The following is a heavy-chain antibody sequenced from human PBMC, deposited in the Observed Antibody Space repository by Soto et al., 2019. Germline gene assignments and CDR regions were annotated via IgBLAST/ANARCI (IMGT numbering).Heavy chain of an antibody. CDR3: AKGGGGDHGY. CDR2: ITTTGDTT. J-gene: IGHJ4*02. D-gene: IGHD2-21*02. Sequence: HLVESEGGLVQPGGSLRLSCEASGFIFTTSDMSWVRQAPGKGLEWVSSITTTGDTTHYADSVRGRFTISRDNARNTGYLQMNSLRVDGTAVNYCAKGGGGDHGYWGQGTLVAVSS. V-gene: IGHV3-23*04. CDR1: GFIFTTSD.